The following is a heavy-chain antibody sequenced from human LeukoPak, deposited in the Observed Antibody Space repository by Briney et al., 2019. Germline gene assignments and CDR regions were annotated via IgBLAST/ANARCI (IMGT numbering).Heavy chain of an antibody. D-gene: IGHD4-17*01. V-gene: IGHV4-59*01. Sequence: SETLSLTCTVSGGSISGSYWSWIRQPPGKGLEWIAYMYNSGSTNYNPSLKSRVTISIDTSKNQFSLKLSSLTAADTAIYYCARGIESYGDYGYWGQGSLVTVSS. J-gene: IGHJ4*02. CDR3: ARGIESYGDYGY. CDR1: GGSISGSY. CDR2: MYNSGST.